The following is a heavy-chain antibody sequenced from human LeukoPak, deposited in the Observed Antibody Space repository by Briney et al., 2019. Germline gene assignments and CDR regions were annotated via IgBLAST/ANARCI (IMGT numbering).Heavy chain of an antibody. J-gene: IGHJ6*03. Sequence: SETLSLTCTVSGYSISSGYYWGWIRQPPGKGLEWIGSIYHSGSTYYNPSLKSRVTISVDTSKNQFSLKLSSVTAADTAVYYCATGDCSSTSCYRSDYYYYYYMDVWGKGTTVTVSS. CDR3: ATGDCSSTSCYRSDYYYYYYMDV. CDR1: GYSISSGYY. CDR2: IYHSGST. D-gene: IGHD2-2*01. V-gene: IGHV4-38-2*02.